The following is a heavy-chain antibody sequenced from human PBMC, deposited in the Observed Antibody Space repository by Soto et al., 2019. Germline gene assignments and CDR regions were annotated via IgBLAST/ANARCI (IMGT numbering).Heavy chain of an antibody. CDR3: ARGRIAARLDY. CDR2: IIPIFGTA. D-gene: IGHD6-6*01. Sequence: LVKVSCKASGGTFSSYAISWLRQAPGQGLEWMGGIIPIFGTANYAQKFQGRVTITADESTSTAYMEPSSLRSEDTAVYYCARGRIAARLDYWGQGTLVTVSS. J-gene: IGHJ4*02. CDR1: GGTFSSYA. V-gene: IGHV1-69*13.